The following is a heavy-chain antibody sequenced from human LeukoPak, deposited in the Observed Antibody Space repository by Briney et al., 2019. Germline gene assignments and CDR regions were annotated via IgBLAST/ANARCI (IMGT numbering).Heavy chain of an antibody. J-gene: IGHJ4*02. D-gene: IGHD6-19*01. CDR1: GFTFSSYA. Sequence: GGSLRLSCAASGFTFSSYAMNWVRQAPGKGLEWVSGSSGSGGTTYYADSVKGRFTISRDNSKNTLYLRMSSLRAEDTAVYYRARDRHSGWYGASDYWGQGTLVTVSS. CDR3: ARDRHSGWYGASDY. CDR2: SSGSGGTT. V-gene: IGHV3-23*01.